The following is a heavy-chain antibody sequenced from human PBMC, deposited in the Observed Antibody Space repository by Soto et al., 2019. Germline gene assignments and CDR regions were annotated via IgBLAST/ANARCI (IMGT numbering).Heavy chain of an antibody. D-gene: IGHD4-17*01. J-gene: IGHJ3*02. CDR1: GGTFKTES. V-gene: IGHV1-69*13. CDR3: ARGHEYGGNSDAFYI. Sequence: QVRLVQSGAEVKKPGSSVKVSCKYSGGTFKTESINWLRQAPGQGLEWMGNILPVFDTTDYAPKSQGRVTITADQATTTAYMELSSLTSPYTALYFCARGHEYGGNSDAFYIWGPGTMFTFSS. CDR2: ILPVFDTT.